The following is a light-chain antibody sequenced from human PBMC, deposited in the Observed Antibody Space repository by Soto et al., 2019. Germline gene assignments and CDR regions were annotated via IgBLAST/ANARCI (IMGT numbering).Light chain of an antibody. CDR1: QSISPY. J-gene: IGKJ1*01. CDR3: QQYGSSPPT. V-gene: IGKV1-5*03. CDR2: MAS. Sequence: DIQMTQSPSTLSASAGDRVTITCRASQSISPYLAWYQQKPGKAPKLLIYMASSLQSGVPSRFSGSGSGTEFTLTITRLEPEDFAVYYCQQYGSSPPTFGQGTKVEIK.